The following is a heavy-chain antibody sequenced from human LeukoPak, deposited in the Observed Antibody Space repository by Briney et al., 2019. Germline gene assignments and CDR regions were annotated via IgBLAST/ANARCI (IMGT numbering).Heavy chain of an antibody. CDR1: GFTFEDYT. CDR2: ISWDGTT. CDR3: VKDLSYERSGSVFDC. V-gene: IGHV3-43*01. J-gene: IGHJ4*02. Sequence: PGGSLRLSCAASGFTFEDYTMHWVRHAPGKTLEWVSLISWDGTTYYTDSMKGRFTISRDNSKNSLYLQMDTLRSEDTAYYYCVKDLSYERSGSVFDCWGQGTLVTVSS. D-gene: IGHD3-22*01.